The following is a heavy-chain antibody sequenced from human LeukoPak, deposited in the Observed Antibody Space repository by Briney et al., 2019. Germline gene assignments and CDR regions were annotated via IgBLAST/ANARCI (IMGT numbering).Heavy chain of an antibody. D-gene: IGHD1-26*01. CDR1: GGSISSSSYY. CDR3: ARHAFSIVGATTGGYYYYYMDV. Sequence: SETLSLTCTVSGGSISSSSYYWGWIRQPPGKGLEWIGSIHYSGSTYYNPSLKSRVTISVDTSKNQFSLKLSSVTAADTAVYYCARHAFSIVGATTGGYYYYYMDVWGKGTTVTVSS. CDR2: IHYSGST. J-gene: IGHJ6*03. V-gene: IGHV4-39*01.